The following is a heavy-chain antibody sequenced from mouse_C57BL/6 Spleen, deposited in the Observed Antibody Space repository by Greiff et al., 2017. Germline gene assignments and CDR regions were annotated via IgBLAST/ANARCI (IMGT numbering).Heavy chain of an antibody. D-gene: IGHD3-3*01. CDR1: GYTFTSYW. Sequence: QVQLQQPGAELVKPGASVKLSCKASGYTFTSYWMHWVQQRPGRGLEWIGRIDPNSGGTKYNEKFKSKATLTVDKPYSTAYMQLSILTSEDSAVYCWARAHGDGFAYWGQGTLVTVSA. V-gene: IGHV1-72*01. CDR2: IDPNSGGT. CDR3: ARAHGDGFAY. J-gene: IGHJ3*01.